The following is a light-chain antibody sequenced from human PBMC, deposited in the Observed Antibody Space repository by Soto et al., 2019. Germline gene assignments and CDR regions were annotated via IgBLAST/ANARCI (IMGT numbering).Light chain of an antibody. CDR2: LNSDGSH. CDR1: SGHSSYA. Sequence: QAVVTQSPSASASLGASVKLTCTLSSGHSSYAIAWHQQQPEKGPRYLMKLNSDGSHSKGDGIPDRFSGSSSGAERYLTISSLQSEDEADYYCQTWVTGICVFGTGTKLTVL. J-gene: IGLJ1*01. CDR3: QTWVTGICV. V-gene: IGLV4-69*01.